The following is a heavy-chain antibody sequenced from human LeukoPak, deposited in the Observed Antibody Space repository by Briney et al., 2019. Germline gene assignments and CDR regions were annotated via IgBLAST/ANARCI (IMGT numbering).Heavy chain of an antibody. V-gene: IGHV4-4*02. D-gene: IGHD3-10*01. CDR3: ARESRARAFDI. CDR1: GGSISSSNW. Sequence: SETLSLTCAVSGGSISSSNWWSWVRQPPGKGLEWIGEIYHSGNTNYNPSLKSRVTISVDTSKNQFSLKLSSVTAADTAVYYCARESRARAFDIWGQGTMVTVSS. CDR2: IYHSGNT. J-gene: IGHJ3*02.